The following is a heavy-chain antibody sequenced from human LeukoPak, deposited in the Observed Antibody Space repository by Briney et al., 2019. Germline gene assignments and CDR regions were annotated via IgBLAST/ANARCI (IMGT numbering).Heavy chain of an antibody. D-gene: IGHD3-16*02. CDR3: ARFRSDENNWGTYRPRDWFDP. CDR1: GGSIRSPGYY. J-gene: IGHJ5*02. Sequence: SETLSLTCTVSGGSIRSPGYYWGWIRQPPGKGLEWIGDIYSSGSTYYNPSLKSRVFISVDRSNRFSLRLISVAAADTAFYYCARFRSDENNWGTYRPRDWFDPWGQGTLVTVSS. V-gene: IGHV4-39*01. CDR2: IYSSGST.